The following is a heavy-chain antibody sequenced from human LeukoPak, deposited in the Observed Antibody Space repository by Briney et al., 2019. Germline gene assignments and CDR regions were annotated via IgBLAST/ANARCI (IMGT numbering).Heavy chain of an antibody. D-gene: IGHD5-12*01. J-gene: IGHJ5*02. V-gene: IGHV4-59*08. CDR2: IYYSGST. CDR1: GGSISSYY. CDR3: ARATRSRNWFDP. Sequence: SETLSLTCTVSGGSISSYYWSWIRQPPGKGLEWIGYIYYSGSTYYNPSLKSRVTISVDTSKNQFSLKLSSVTAADTAVYYCARATRSRNWFDPWGQGTLVTVSS.